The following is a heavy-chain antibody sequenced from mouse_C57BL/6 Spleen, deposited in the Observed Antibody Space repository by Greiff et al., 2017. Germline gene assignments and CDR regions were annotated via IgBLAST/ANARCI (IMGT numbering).Heavy chain of an antibody. V-gene: IGHV1-69*01. J-gene: IGHJ2*01. CDR3: AKSVDDYFDY. D-gene: IGHD1-1*01. CDR2: IDPSDSYT. CDR1: GYTFTSYW. Sequence: VKLQQPGAELVMPGASVKLSCKASGYTFTSYWMHWVKQRPGQGLEWIGEIDPSDSYTNYNQKFKGKSTLTVDKSSSTAYMQLSSLTSEDSAVYYCAKSVDDYFDYWGQGTTLTVSS.